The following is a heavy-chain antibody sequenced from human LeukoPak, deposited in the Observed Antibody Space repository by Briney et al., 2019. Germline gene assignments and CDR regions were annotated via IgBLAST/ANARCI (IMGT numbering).Heavy chain of an antibody. J-gene: IGHJ4*02. CDR1: GGSISSGDYY. CDR2: IYYTGST. V-gene: IGHV4-61*08. CDR3: ASRKLGNDY. D-gene: IGHD7-27*01. Sequence: ASETLSLTCTVSGGSISSGDYYWSWIRQSPGKGLEWIGYIYYTGSTTYNPSLKSRVTISADTSKNQFSLKLSSVTAADTAVYYCASRKLGNDYWGQGTLVTVSS.